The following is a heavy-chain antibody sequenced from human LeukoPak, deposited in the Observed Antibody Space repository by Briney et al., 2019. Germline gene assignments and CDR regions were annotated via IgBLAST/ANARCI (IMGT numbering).Heavy chain of an antibody. J-gene: IGHJ4*02. CDR1: GGSFSGYY. D-gene: IGHD2-15*01. Sequence: PSENLSLTCAVYGGSFSGYYWSWIRQPPGKGLEWIGEINHSGSTNYNPSLKSRVTISVDTSKNQFSLKLSSVTAADTAVYYCARDYSLDYWGQGTLVTVSS. V-gene: IGHV4-34*01. CDR2: INHSGST. CDR3: ARDYSLDY.